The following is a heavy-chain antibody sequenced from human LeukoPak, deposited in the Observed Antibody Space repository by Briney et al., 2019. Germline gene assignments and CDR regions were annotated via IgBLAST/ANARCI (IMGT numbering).Heavy chain of an antibody. V-gene: IGHV1-3*01. CDR1: GYTFTSYA. CDR2: INAGNGNR. J-gene: IGHJ1*01. CDR3: ARDPSGWDSAEYFQH. D-gene: IGHD6-19*01. Sequence: GASVKVSCKASGYTFTSYAMHWVRQAPGQRLEWMGWINAGNGNRNYAQKLQGRVTMTTDTSTSTAYMELRSLRSDDTAVYYCARDPSGWDSAEYFQHWGQGTLVTVSS.